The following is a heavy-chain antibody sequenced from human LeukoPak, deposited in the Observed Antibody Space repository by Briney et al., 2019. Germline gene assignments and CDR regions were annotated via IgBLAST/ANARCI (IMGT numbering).Heavy chain of an antibody. CDR2: ISGSGAST. CDR1: GFTLSTNA. CDR3: AKDVGKWESLHFFDY. D-gene: IGHD1-26*01. J-gene: IGHJ4*02. Sequence: GGSLRLSCLTSGFTLSTNAMSWVRQAPGKGLEWIPGISGSGASTYYADSVRGRFTISRDDSRNTLYLQMNSLRGDDTAVYYCAKDVGKWESLHFFDYWGQGTLVTVSS. V-gene: IGHV3-23*01.